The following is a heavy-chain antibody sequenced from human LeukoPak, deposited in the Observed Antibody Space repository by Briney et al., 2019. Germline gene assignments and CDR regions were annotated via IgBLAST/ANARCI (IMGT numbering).Heavy chain of an antibody. J-gene: IGHJ4*02. D-gene: IGHD6-19*01. Sequence: GGSLRLSCAASGFTFSSYSMNWVRQAPGKGLEWVSSISSSSSYIFYADSVKGRFTISRDNAKNSLYLQMNSLRAEDTAVYFCARESQWLARSDYWGQGTLVTVSS. CDR3: ARESQWLARSDY. CDR1: GFTFSSYS. V-gene: IGHV3-21*01. CDR2: ISSSSSYI.